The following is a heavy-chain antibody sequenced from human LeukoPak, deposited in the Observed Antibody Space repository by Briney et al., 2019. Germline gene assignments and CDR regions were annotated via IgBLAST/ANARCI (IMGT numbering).Heavy chain of an antibody. D-gene: IGHD4-17*01. V-gene: IGHV3-48*01. Sequence: AGGSLRLSCAASGFTFSSDAMSGVRRAPGRGLRGVSYISSSSSTIYYADSVKGRFTISRDNAKNSLYLQMNSLRAEDTAVYYCARAHPGDYGDFQFDYWGQGTLVTVSS. J-gene: IGHJ4*02. CDR1: GFTFSSDA. CDR2: ISSSSSTI. CDR3: ARAHPGDYGDFQFDY.